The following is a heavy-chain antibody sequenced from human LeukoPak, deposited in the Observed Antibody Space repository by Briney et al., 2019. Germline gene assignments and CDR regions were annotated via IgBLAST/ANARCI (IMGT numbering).Heavy chain of an antibody. CDR3: ARRGYGDYVTGYGMDV. Sequence: QAGGSLRLSCAASGFTVSSNYMSWVRQAPGKGLEWVSVIYSGGSTYYADSVKGRFTISRENAKNSLYLQMNSLRAGDTAVYYCARRGYGDYVTGYGMDVWGQGTTVTVSS. CDR1: GFTVSSNY. J-gene: IGHJ6*02. D-gene: IGHD4-17*01. CDR2: IYSGGST. V-gene: IGHV3-53*01.